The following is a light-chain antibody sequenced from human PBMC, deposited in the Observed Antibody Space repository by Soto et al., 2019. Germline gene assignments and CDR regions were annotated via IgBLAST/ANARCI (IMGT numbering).Light chain of an antibody. Sequence: EIELTQSPGTLSLSPGERATLSCRASQSVSSSYLAWYQQKPGQAPRLLIYGASSRATGIPDRFSGSGSGTDFTLTISRLEPEDFAVYSCQQYGTSPRTFGQGTKVEIK. CDR2: GAS. J-gene: IGKJ1*01. CDR3: QQYGTSPRT. V-gene: IGKV3-20*01. CDR1: QSVSSSY.